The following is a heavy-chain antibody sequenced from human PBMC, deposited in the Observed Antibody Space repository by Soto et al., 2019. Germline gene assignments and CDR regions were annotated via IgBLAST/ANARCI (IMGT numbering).Heavy chain of an antibody. J-gene: IGHJ4*02. CDR2: SYPGGSES. D-gene: IGHD6-13*01. Sequence: GESLKISCKGSGYNFGIYWIGWVRQVPGKGLEWMGLSYPGGSESRYSPSFQGQVTVSADESLSTAYLQWSSLKASDTAIYYCARQGDSSSFDYWGQGTLVTVSS. CDR1: GYNFGIYW. V-gene: IGHV5-51*01. CDR3: ARQGDSSSFDY.